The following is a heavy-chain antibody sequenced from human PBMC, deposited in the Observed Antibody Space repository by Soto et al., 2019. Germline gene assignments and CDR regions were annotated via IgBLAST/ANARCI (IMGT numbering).Heavy chain of an antibody. D-gene: IGHD1-26*01. CDR1: GYVFTSSF. CDR2: VNPSVCST. J-gene: IGHJ6*02. CDR3: ATEVNSVIMTDNTEEYSGLDV. Sequence: QVQLLQSGAEVKKPGASVQVSCKASGYVFTSSFVHWVRQAPGQGLEWMGMVNPSVCSTAYANKFQDRIAVTREMSTTSVYMDLRSLTSEDTAIYYCATEVNSVIMTDNTEEYSGLDVWGQGTTVIVSS. V-gene: IGHV1-46*01.